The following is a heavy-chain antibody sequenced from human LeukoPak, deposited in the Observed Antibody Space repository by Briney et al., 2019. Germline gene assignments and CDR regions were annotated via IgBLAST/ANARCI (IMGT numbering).Heavy chain of an antibody. D-gene: IGHD1-26*01. CDR3: ARGGGSRRVDY. CDR2: IYYSGST. Sequence: SETLSLTCTVSGGSTSSYYWSWIRQPPGKGLEWIGYIYYSGSTNYNPSLKSRVTISVDTSKNQFSLKLSSVTAADTAVYYCARGGGSRRVDYWGQGTLVTVSS. V-gene: IGHV4-59*01. CDR1: GGSTSSYY. J-gene: IGHJ4*02.